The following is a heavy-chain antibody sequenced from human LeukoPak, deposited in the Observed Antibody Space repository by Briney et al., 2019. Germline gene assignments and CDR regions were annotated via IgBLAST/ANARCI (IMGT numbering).Heavy chain of an antibody. CDR1: GFTVSSNS. V-gene: IGHV3-53*01. Sequence: GGSLRLSCAASGFTVSSNSMSWVRQAPWKGLEWVSIIYSGVSTYYSDSVKGRFTIFSDNSKNTLYHQMNSLRAEDTAVYYCARASASPRFFDPWGQGTLVTVSS. D-gene: IGHD2-2*01. CDR2: IYSGVST. J-gene: IGHJ5*02. CDR3: ARASASPRFFDP.